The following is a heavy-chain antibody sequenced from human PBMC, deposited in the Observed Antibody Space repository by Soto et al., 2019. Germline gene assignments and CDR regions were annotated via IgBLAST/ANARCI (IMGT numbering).Heavy chain of an antibody. D-gene: IGHD3-10*01. CDR3: ARGIGALTMVRGVAMDV. J-gene: IGHJ6*03. CDR1: EFTFRSYS. Sequence: GGSLRLSCAASEFTFRSYSMNWVRQAQGKGLEWFSYISSSSSTIYYADSVKGRFTISRDNAKNSLYLQMNSLRAEDTAVYYCARGIGALTMVRGVAMDVWGKGTTVTVSS. V-gene: IGHV3-48*01. CDR2: ISSSSSTI.